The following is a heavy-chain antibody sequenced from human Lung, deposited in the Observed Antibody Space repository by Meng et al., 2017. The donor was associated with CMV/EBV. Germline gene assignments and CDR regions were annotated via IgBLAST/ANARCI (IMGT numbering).Heavy chain of an antibody. CDR3: ARSREPVVPAAFDY. D-gene: IGHD2-2*01. V-gene: IGHV3-30*04. J-gene: IGHJ4*02. CDR1: GFTFSTYA. Sequence: GGSLRLXCAASGFTFSTYAMHWVRQAPGKGLEWVAVISYDGSNKYYADSVKGRFTISRDNSKNTLYLQMNSLRAEDTAVYYCARSREPVVPAAFDYWGQGTLVXVSS. CDR2: ISYDGSNK.